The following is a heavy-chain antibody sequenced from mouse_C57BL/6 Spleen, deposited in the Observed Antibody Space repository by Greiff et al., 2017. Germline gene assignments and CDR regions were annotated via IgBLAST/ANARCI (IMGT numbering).Heavy chain of an antibody. CDR2: INPSTGGT. J-gene: IGHJ3*01. CDR3: ARSPYYSNYGFAY. V-gene: IGHV1-42*01. Sequence: DVKLQESGPELVKPGASVKISCKASGYSFTGYYMNWVKQSPEKSLEWIGEINPSTGGTTYNQKFKAKATLTVDKSSSTAYMQLKSLTSEDSAVYYCARSPYYSNYGFAYWGQGTLVTVSA. CDR1: GYSFTGYY. D-gene: IGHD2-5*01.